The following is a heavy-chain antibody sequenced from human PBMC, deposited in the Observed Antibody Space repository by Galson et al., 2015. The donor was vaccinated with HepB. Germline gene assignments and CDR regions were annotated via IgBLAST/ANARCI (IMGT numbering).Heavy chain of an antibody. Sequence: SVKVSCKASGYTFTSYAMHWVRQAPGQRLEWMGWINAGNGNTKYSQKFQGRVTITRDTSASTAYMELSSLRSEDTAVYYCARVPGGQWLVRAFDIWGQGTMVTVSS. D-gene: IGHD6-19*01. J-gene: IGHJ3*02. CDR2: INAGNGNT. CDR1: GYTFTSYA. CDR3: ARVPGGQWLVRAFDI. V-gene: IGHV1-3*01.